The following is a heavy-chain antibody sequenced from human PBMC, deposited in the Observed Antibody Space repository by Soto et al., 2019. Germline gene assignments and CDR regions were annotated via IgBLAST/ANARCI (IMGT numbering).Heavy chain of an antibody. CDR2: ISGSGGST. J-gene: IGHJ4*02. Sequence: EVQLLESGGGLVQPGGSLRLSCAASGFTFSSYAMSWVRQAPGTGLEWVSAISGSGGSTYYADSVKGRFTISRDNSKNTLDLQMNSLRAEDTSVYYCAKGSRLRYLDWLLFCDYWGQGTLVTVSS. CDR3: AKGSRLRYLDWLLFCDY. CDR1: GFTFSSYA. D-gene: IGHD3-9*01. V-gene: IGHV3-23*01.